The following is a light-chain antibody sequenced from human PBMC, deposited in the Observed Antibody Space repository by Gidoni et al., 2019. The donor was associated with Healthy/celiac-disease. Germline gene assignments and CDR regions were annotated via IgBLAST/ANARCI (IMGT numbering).Light chain of an antibody. Sequence: EIVLTQSPSTLSLSPGERATLSCRASQSVSSYLACYQQKPGQAPRLLIYDASNRATGIPARFSGSGSGTDFTLTSSSLEPEDFAVYYCQQRSNWPPLTFGQGTKVEIK. CDR1: QSVSSY. CDR2: DAS. V-gene: IGKV3-11*01. CDR3: QQRSNWPPLT. J-gene: IGKJ1*01.